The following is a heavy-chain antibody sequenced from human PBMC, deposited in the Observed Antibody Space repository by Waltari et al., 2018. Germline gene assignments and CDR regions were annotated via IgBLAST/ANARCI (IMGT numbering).Heavy chain of an antibody. CDR1: GLTFSRLW. Sequence: EVPLLESGGGLVQPGGSLTLSCAASGLTFSRLWMSCVRHAPGKGLEWVANIRPDGNEKYYVDSVKGRLTISRDNAKNSLYLQMNSLRVEDTAVYFCARDPSYGAIDYWGQGTLVTVSS. CDR2: IRPDGNEK. D-gene: IGHD4-17*01. J-gene: IGHJ4*02. V-gene: IGHV3-7*01. CDR3: ARDPSYGAIDY.